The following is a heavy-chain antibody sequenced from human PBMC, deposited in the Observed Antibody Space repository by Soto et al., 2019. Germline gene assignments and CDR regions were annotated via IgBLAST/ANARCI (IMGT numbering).Heavy chain of an antibody. CDR3: ARGGRYDILTGSLYGMDV. J-gene: IGHJ6*02. D-gene: IGHD3-9*01. V-gene: IGHV1-18*01. CDR2: ISTYNGNT. CDR1: GYTFTSYG. Sequence: QVQLVQSGAEVKKPGASVKVSCKASGYTFTSYGISWVRQAPGQGLEWMGWISTYNGNTNYAQKLQGRVTMTTDTSTSTAYMELRCLRSDDTAVYYGARGGRYDILTGSLYGMDVWGQGTTVTVSS.